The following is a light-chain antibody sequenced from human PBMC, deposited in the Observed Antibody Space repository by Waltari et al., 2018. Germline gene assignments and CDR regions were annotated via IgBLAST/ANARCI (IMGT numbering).Light chain of an antibody. CDR2: AAS. CDR1: QSVSKY. CDR3: QNHERLPAT. J-gene: IGKJ1*01. V-gene: IGKV3-20*01. Sequence: EVVLTQSPGTLSLSPGERANFSCRASQSVSKYLAWYQQRPGQAPRLLIYAASTRATGVPDRFSGSGFVTDFSLTISRLEPEDFAVYYCQNHERLPATFGQGTKVEIK.